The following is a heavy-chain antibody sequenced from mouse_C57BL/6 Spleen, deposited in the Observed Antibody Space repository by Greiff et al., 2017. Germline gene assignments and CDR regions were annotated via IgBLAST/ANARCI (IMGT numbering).Heavy chain of an antibody. J-gene: IGHJ3*01. CDR2: FYPGSGSI. CDR1: GYTFTEYT. CDR3: ESDEERGHWDE. Sequence: QVQLQQSGAELVKPGASVKLSCKASGYTFTEYTIIWVKQRSGQGLEWIGWFYPGSGSIKYNEKFKDKATWTADTSSSTVYMELSRLKSEDSAVYFCESDEERGHWDEWGQGTLVTVSA. V-gene: IGHV1-62-2*01. D-gene: IGHD4-1*01.